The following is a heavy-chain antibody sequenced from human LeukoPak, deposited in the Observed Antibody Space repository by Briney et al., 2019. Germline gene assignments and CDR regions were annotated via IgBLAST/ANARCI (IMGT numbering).Heavy chain of an antibody. V-gene: IGHV4-59*02. CDR2: IYKIGTT. J-gene: IGHJ4*02. D-gene: IGHD2-15*01. CDR3: VIGVGWQPDY. Sequence: PSDTLSLTCTVFGDSVTGYFLNWVRQPPGKGLEWIGHIYKIGTTNYNPSLKSRLTIPADTSKNQFSLQLRSVTAADTAVYYCVIGVGWQPDYWGQGALVTVSS. CDR1: GDSVTGYF.